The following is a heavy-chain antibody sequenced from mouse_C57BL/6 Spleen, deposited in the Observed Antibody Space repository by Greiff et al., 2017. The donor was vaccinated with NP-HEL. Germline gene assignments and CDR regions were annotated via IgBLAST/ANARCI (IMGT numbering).Heavy chain of an antibody. CDR2: IHPNSGST. J-gene: IGHJ4*01. D-gene: IGHD2-5*01. V-gene: IGHV1-64*01. CDR3: ARRSNYYYAMDY. CDR1: GYTFTSYW. Sequence: QVQLQQPGAELVKPGASVKLSCKASGYTFTSYWMHWVKQRPGQGLEWIGMIHPNSGSTNYNEKFKSKATLTVDKSSSTAYMQLSSQTSEDSAVYYCARRSNYYYAMDYWGQGTSVTVSS.